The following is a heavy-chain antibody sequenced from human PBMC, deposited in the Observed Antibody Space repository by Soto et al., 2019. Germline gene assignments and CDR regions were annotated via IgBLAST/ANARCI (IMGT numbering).Heavy chain of an antibody. CDR1: GYKFSSYG. V-gene: IGHV1-18*01. D-gene: IGHD3-22*01. Sequence: GASVKVSCKASGYKFSSYGIFWVRQAPGQGLEWMGWISPYNGKTNYAQNLQGRVSMTTDTSTTTAYMELRSLRSDDTAVYYCARPYDSSQSPRFDYWGQGTLVTSPQ. J-gene: IGHJ4*02. CDR2: ISPYNGKT. CDR3: ARPYDSSQSPRFDY.